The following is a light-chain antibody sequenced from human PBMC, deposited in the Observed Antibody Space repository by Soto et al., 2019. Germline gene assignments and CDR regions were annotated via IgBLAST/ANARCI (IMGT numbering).Light chain of an antibody. Sequence: DIQMTQSPSTLSASIGDRVTITCRASESIRTWLAWYQHKPGKAPKFLIYDASSLESGVPSRFSGSGSGTEFTLTISNLQPDDFATYFCHSRAFGQGTRLENK. CDR2: DAS. CDR1: ESIRTW. CDR3: HSRA. J-gene: IGKJ5*01. V-gene: IGKV1-5*01.